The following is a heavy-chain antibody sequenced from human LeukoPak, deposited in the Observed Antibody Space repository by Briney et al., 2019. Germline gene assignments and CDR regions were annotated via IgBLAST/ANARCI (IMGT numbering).Heavy chain of an antibody. CDR2: ISSSGGST. CDR3: VRNMLRGFDY. CDR1: GFTFSSNA. J-gene: IGHJ4*02. D-gene: IGHD3-10*01. Sequence: GGSLRLSCAASGFTFSSNAMSWVRQAPGKGLEWVSGISSSGGSTYYADSVEGRFTISRDNSKKTLFLQMNSLRAEDTAVYYCVRNMLRGFDYWGQGTLVTVSS. V-gene: IGHV3-23*01.